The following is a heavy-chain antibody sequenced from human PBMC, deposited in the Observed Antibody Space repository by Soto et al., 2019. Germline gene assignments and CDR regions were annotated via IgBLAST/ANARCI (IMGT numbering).Heavy chain of an antibody. J-gene: IGHJ6*02. D-gene: IGHD2-8*01. Sequence: GGSLRLSCAASGFTFSSYGMHWVRQAPGKGLEWVAVIWYDGSNKYYADSVKGRFTISRDNSKNTLYLQMNSLRAEDTAVYYCARDQTKRMLYHGMDVWGQGTTVTVSS. CDR3: ARDQTKRMLYHGMDV. V-gene: IGHV3-33*01. CDR2: IWYDGSNK. CDR1: GFTFSSYG.